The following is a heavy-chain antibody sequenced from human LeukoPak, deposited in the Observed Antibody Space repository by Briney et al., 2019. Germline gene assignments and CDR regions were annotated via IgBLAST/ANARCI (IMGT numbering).Heavy chain of an antibody. CDR2: ITGSGGST. Sequence: QTGGSLRLSCAASGFTLSSYTYTMSWVRQAPGKGLEWVTGITGSGGSTYYAVSVKGRFTISRDNSKNTLYLQMNSLTVEDTAIYYCAKGLTYGGQGTLVTVSS. V-gene: IGHV3-23*01. CDR3: AKGLTY. J-gene: IGHJ4*02. D-gene: IGHD2-21*01. CDR1: GFTLSSYT.